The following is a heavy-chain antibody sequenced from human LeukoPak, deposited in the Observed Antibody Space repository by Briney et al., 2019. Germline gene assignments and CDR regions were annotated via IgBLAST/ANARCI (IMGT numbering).Heavy chain of an antibody. CDR2: IYYSGST. CDR3: ARRPGYSSGWSDFDY. V-gene: IGHV4-59*08. D-gene: IGHD6-19*01. J-gene: IGHJ4*02. CDR1: GGSISSCY. Sequence: SETLSLTCTVSGGSISSCYWSWIRQPPGKGLEWIGYIYYSGSTNYNPSLKSRVTISVDTSKNQFSLKLSSVTAADTAVYYCARRPGYSSGWSDFDYWGQGTLVTVSS.